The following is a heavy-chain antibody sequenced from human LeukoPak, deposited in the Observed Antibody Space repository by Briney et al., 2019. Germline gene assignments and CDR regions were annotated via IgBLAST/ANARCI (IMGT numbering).Heavy chain of an antibody. J-gene: IGHJ4*02. V-gene: IGHV3-23*01. Sequence: GGSLRLSCAASGFTFSSYAMSWVRQAPGKGLEWGSAISGSGGSTYYADSVKGRFTISRDNSKNTLYLQMNSLRAEDTAVYYCAKSGHSITIFGVVIYGYYFDYWGQGTLVTVSS. CDR2: ISGSGGST. CDR3: AKSGHSITIFGVVIYGYYFDY. D-gene: IGHD3-3*01. CDR1: GFTFSSYA.